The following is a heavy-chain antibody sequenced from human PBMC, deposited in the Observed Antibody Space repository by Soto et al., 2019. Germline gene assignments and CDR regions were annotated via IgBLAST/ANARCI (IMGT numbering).Heavy chain of an antibody. CDR3: AKDGVATDYYYYGMDV. Sequence: GGSLRLSCVASGITFGSRAMSWVRQAPGEGLEWVSTTTDTGGDTKYADSVKGRFTISRDNSKNTLYLQMNSLRAEDTAVYYCAKDGVATDYYYYGMDVWGQGTTVTVSS. J-gene: IGHJ6*02. V-gene: IGHV3-23*01. D-gene: IGHD5-12*01. CDR1: GITFGSRA. CDR2: TTDTGGDT.